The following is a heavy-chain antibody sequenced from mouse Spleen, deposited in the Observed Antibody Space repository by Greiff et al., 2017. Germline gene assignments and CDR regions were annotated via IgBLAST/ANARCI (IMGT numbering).Heavy chain of an antibody. J-gene: IGHJ3*01. D-gene: IGHD2-10*01. CDR3: ARAGGAYYERDGFAY. Sequence: QVQLQQPGAELVKPGASVKLSCKASGYTFTSYWMHWVKQRPGQGLEWIGEINPSNGRTNYNEKFKSKATLTVDKSSSTAYMQLSSLTSEDSAVYYCARAGGAYYERDGFAYWGQGTLVTVSA. V-gene: IGHV1S81*02. CDR2: INPSNGRT. CDR1: GYTFTSYW.